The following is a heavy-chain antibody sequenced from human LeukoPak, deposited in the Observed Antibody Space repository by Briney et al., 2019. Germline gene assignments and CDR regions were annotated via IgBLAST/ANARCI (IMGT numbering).Heavy chain of an antibody. V-gene: IGHV1-8*02. D-gene: IGHD2-2*01. CDR1: GYTFTDFD. J-gene: IGHJ4*02. Sequence: ASMKVSCKAFGYTFTDFDINWVRQATGQGLEWMGWMNPKNGDTGYIQNFRGRVTMTRDTSTSTAYLELNSLNFGDTAVYYCACRSNTAAKAVDYWGQGTLVTVSS. CDR2: MNPKNGDT. CDR3: ACRSNTAAKAVDY.